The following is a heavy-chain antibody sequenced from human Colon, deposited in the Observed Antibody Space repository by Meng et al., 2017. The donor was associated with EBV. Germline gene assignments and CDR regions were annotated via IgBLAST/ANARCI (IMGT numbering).Heavy chain of an antibody. D-gene: IGHD1-14*01. J-gene: IGHJ5*02. CDR2: FYNGGNS. CDR3: ARAEYYNWFDP. Sequence: QVHLQESGPGLVKPSQTLSLTCVVSGGSISSDNYYWSWIRQPPGKGLERIGYFYNGGNSHINPSLESRGSISVDTSKNQFSLKLSSVTAADTAVYYCARAEYYNWFDPWGQGTLVTVSS. V-gene: IGHV4-30-4*01. CDR1: GGSISSDNYY.